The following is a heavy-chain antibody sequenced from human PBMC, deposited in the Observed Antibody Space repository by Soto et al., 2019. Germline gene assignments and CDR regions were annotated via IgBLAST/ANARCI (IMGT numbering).Heavy chain of an antibody. V-gene: IGHV3-30*03. CDR2: ISYDGTNK. J-gene: IGHJ4*02. D-gene: IGHD3-22*01. CDR1: GFTLQDYA. CDR3: ARDRTYHDSSGKYGASGLDY. Sequence: GGSLRLSCAASGFTLQDYAKPWVRQALGKGLEWVTVISYDGTNKYYVDSVKGRFTISRDNSRNTLYLQMNSLRAEDTAVYYCARDRTYHDSSGKYGASGLDYWGLGTMVTASS.